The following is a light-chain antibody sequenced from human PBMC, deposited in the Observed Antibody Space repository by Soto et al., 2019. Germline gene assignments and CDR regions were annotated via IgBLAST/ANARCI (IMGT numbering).Light chain of an antibody. Sequence: DIQMTQSPSSLSASVGDRVTITCRASQGISNYLAWYQQKAGKVPKLLIYATSTLQLGVPSRFSGSGSGTEFTLTITSLQPEDVTTYYCQKYNSAPWTFGQGTKVEIK. J-gene: IGKJ1*01. V-gene: IGKV1-27*01. CDR1: QGISNY. CDR2: ATS. CDR3: QKYNSAPWT.